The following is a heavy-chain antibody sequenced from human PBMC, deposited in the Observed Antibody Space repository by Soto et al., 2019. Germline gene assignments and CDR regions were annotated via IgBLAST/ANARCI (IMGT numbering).Heavy chain of an antibody. Sequence: QVQLVQSGAEVKKPGSSVKVSCKASGGTFSSYAISWVRQAPGQGLEWMGGIIPIFGTANYAQKFQGRVTITADESTSTADVELSSLRSEDTAVYYCARVRAYYYDSSGYYYNYYYYGMDVWGQGTTVTVSS. CDR1: GGTFSSYA. CDR2: IIPIFGTA. CDR3: ARVRAYYYDSSGYYYNYYYYGMDV. V-gene: IGHV1-69*01. D-gene: IGHD3-22*01. J-gene: IGHJ6*02.